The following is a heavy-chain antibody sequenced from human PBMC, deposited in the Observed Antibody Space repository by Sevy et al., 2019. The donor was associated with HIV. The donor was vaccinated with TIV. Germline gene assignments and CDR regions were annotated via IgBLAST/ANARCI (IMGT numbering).Heavy chain of an antibody. Sequence: SETLSLTCTVSGDSISSTTYFWAWIRQPPGKGLEWIGSIYYTGSTYYSPSLQSRVTISVGTSKTQFSLRLSSVTSPDPAVYFCASGYSSGYNFDFWGQGSLVTVSS. J-gene: IGHJ4*02. CDR3: ASGYSSGYNFDF. D-gene: IGHD5-18*01. CDR2: IYYTGST. V-gene: IGHV4-39*01. CDR1: GDSISSTTYF.